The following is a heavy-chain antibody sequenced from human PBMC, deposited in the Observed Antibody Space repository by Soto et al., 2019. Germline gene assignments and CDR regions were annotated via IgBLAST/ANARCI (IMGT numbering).Heavy chain of an antibody. CDR3: ARGREVGSSHNCFDP. D-gene: IGHD1-26*01. Sequence: SETLSLTCAVYGGSFSGYYWSWIRQPPGKGLEWIGEINHSGSTNYNPSLKSRVTISVDTSKNQFSLKLSSVTAADTAVYYCARGREVGSSHNCFDPWGQGTLVTAPQ. V-gene: IGHV4-34*01. J-gene: IGHJ5*02. CDR1: GGSFSGYY. CDR2: INHSGST.